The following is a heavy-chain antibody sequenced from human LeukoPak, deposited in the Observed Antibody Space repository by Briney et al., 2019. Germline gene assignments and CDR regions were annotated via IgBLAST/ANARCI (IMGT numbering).Heavy chain of an antibody. J-gene: IGHJ4*02. CDR2: ISWDGGST. Sequence: GGSLRLSCAAPGFTFDDYAMHWVRQAPGKGLEWVSLISWDGGSTYYADSVKGRFTISRDNADNSLYLQMNSLGAEDTAVYYCASLANMIHGPWGWGQGTLVTVSS. D-gene: IGHD3-16*01. V-gene: IGHV3-43D*03. CDR3: ASLANMIHGPWG. CDR1: GFTFDDYA.